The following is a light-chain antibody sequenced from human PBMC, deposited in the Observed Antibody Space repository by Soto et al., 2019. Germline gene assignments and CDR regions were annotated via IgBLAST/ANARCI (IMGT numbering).Light chain of an antibody. CDR2: DAS. CDR3: QQYGSSPIT. J-gene: IGKJ5*01. V-gene: IGKV3-20*01. Sequence: EIVLTQSPGTLSLSPGDIATLSCRASQSVSSYLAWYQQKPGQAPRLIISDASTRATGIPDRFSGSGSGTDFTLTISRLEPEDFALYFCQQYGSSPITFAQGTRLEI. CDR1: QSVSSY.